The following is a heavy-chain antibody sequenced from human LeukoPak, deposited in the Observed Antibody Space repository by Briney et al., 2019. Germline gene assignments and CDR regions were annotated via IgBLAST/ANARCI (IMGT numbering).Heavy chain of an antibody. CDR1: GFTFSSYG. D-gene: IGHD5-18*01. J-gene: IGHJ3*02. V-gene: IGHV3-30*18. Sequence: GGSLRLSCAASGFTFSSYGMHWVRQAPGKGLEWVAVISYDGSNKYYADSVKGRFTISRDNSKNTLYLQMNSLRAEDTAVYYCAKEARYIYVWEAFDIWGQGTMVTVSS. CDR3: AKEARYIYVWEAFDI. CDR2: ISYDGSNK.